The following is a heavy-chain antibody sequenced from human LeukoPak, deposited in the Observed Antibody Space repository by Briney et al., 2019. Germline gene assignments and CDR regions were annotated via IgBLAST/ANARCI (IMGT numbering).Heavy chain of an antibody. V-gene: IGHV3-23*01. CDR3: AKGSYYDSSGSFYFDY. D-gene: IGHD3-22*01. J-gene: IGHJ4*02. CDR1: GFTFRSYA. CDR2: IGGSGDNT. Sequence: GGSLSLSCAASGFTFRSYAMSWVRQAPGKGLEGVSGIGGSGDNTYYADSVKGRFTISRDNSKNTLYVQVNSLGAEDTAAYYCAKGSYYDSSGSFYFDYWGQGTLVTVSS.